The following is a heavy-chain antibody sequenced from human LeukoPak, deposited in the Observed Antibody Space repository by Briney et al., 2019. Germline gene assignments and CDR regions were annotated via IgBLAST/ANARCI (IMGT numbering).Heavy chain of an antibody. V-gene: IGHV3-21*01. CDR1: GFTFSSYW. CDR3: ARWLQTRYYMDV. Sequence: GGSLRLSCAASGFTFSSYWMSWVRQAPGKGLEWVSSISIASSYIFYADSVKGRFTISRDNANNSLYLQMSSLRAEDTAVYYCARWLQTRYYMDVWGKGTTVTVSS. J-gene: IGHJ6*03. D-gene: IGHD5-24*01. CDR2: ISIASSYI.